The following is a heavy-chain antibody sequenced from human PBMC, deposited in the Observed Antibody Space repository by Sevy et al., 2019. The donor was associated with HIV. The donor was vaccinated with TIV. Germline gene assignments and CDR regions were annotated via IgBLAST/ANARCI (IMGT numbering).Heavy chain of an antibody. CDR1: GGSISSSSYY. D-gene: IGHD3-3*01. V-gene: IGHV4-39*01. J-gene: IGHJ6*03. CDR3: ARHAMVGYYDFWSGYSSYYYYYMDV. CDR2: IYYSGST. Sequence: SETLSLTCTVSGGSISSSSYYWGWIRQPPGKGLEWIGSIYYSGSTYYYPSLKSRDTISVDTSKNQFSLKLSSVTAADTAVYYCARHAMVGYYDFWSGYSSYYYYYMDVWGKGTTVSVS.